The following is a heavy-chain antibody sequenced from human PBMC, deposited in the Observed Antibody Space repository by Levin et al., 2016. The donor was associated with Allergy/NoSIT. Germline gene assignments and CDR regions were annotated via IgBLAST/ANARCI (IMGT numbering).Heavy chain of an antibody. Sequence: GESLKISCEVTGFTLSYAWMSWARQTPGKGLECISYISTSGTTKYYADSVKGRFTISRDNAKNSVYLQMNSLTAEDTAVYYCVRRRGYYCDNWGQGTLVTVSS. V-gene: IGHV3-11*04. CDR2: ISTSGTTK. D-gene: IGHD1-26*01. CDR3: VRRRGYYCDN. CDR1: GFTLSYAW. J-gene: IGHJ4*02.